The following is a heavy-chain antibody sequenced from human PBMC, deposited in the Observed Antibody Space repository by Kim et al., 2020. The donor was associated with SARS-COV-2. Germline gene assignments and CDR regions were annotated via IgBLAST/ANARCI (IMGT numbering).Heavy chain of an antibody. CDR2: INHSGST. D-gene: IGHD3-9*01. Sequence: SETLSLTCAVYGGSFSGYYWSWIRQPPGKGLEWIGEINHSGSTNYNPSLKSRVTISVDTSKNQFSLKLSSVTAADTAVYYCARTSLRYFDWLLSAGFDYWGQGTLVTVSS. CDR1: GGSFSGYY. J-gene: IGHJ4*02. V-gene: IGHV4-34*01. CDR3: ARTSLRYFDWLLSAGFDY.